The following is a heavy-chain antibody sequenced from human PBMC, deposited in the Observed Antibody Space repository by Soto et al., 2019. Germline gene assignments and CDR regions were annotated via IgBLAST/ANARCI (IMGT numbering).Heavy chain of an antibody. CDR1: GYTFTSYA. D-gene: IGHD6-19*01. Sequence: QVQLVQSGAEVKKPGASVKVSCKASGYTFTSYAIHWVRQAPGQRLEWMGWINAGNGNTKYSQKFQGRVTITRDTSASTAYMELSSLRSEDTAVYYCARTGAGTFRLDYWGQGTLVTVSS. CDR3: ARTGAGTFRLDY. J-gene: IGHJ4*02. V-gene: IGHV1-3*01. CDR2: INAGNGNT.